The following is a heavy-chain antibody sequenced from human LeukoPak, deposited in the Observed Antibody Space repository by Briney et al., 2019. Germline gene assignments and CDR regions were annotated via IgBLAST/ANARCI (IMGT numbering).Heavy chain of an antibody. CDR1: EYTFTSYD. D-gene: IGHD3-3*01. Sequence: ASVKVSCKASEYTFTSYDINWVRQATGQGLEWMGWMNPNSGNTGYAQKFQGRVTMTRNTSISTAYMELSSLRSEDTAVYYCARIFPKSSENYDFWGQGTLVTVSS. V-gene: IGHV1-8*01. CDR2: MNPNSGNT. J-gene: IGHJ4*02. CDR3: ARIFPKSSENYDF.